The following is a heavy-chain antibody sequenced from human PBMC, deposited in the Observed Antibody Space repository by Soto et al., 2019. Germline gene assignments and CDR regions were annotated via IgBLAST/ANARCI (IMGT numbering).Heavy chain of an antibody. CDR3: AQSEVDTARASAGYYFDY. Sequence: QITLKESGPTLVNPTQTLTLTCTFSGFSLSTSGVGVGWIRQPPGKALERLALIYWVDAKRYSPSLKSRLTNTKDTSKIQVVLTMTNMDPVDTATYYCAQSEVDTARASAGYYFDYWGQGTLVTVSS. CDR2: IYWVDAK. V-gene: IGHV2-5*02. CDR1: GFSLSTSGVG. J-gene: IGHJ4*02. D-gene: IGHD5-18*01.